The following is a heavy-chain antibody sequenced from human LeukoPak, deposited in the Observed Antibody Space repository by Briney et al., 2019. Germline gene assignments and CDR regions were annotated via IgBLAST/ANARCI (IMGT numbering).Heavy chain of an antibody. V-gene: IGHV4-30-2*01. CDR1: GGSISSGGYS. J-gene: IGHJ4*02. CDR3: TTVDYGDYYFDY. Sequence: SQTLSLTCAVSGGSISSGGYSWSWIRQPPGKGLEWIGYIYHSGSTYYNPSLKSRVTISVDRSKNQFSLKLSSVTAADTAVYYCTTVDYGDYYFDYWGQGTLVTVSS. CDR2: IYHSGST. D-gene: IGHD4-17*01.